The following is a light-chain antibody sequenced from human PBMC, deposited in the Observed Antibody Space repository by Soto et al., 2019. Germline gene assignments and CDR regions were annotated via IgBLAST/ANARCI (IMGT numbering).Light chain of an antibody. CDR2: GAS. J-gene: IGKJ1*01. CDR3: QQYSDSPPT. V-gene: IGKV3-20*01. CDR1: QRVSARY. Sequence: EIVVTQSQGTLSLSPGDRATLSCRASQRVSARYLAWYHQKPGQAPRLLIFGASDRATGIPDRFSGSGSGTDFTLTIDRLEPEDFAMYYCQQYSDSPPTFGQGTKVDNK.